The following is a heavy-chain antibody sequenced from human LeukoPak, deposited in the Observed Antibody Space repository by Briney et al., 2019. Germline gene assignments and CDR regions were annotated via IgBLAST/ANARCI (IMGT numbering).Heavy chain of an antibody. D-gene: IGHD2-2*01. Sequence: GASVKVSCKASGGTFSSYAISWVRQAPGQGLEWMGGIIPIFGTANYAQKFQGRVTITADESTSTAYMELSSLRSEDTAVYYCARWGLDSTSCQFDYWGQGTLVTVSS. CDR1: GGTFSSYA. CDR2: IIPIFGTA. V-gene: IGHV1-69*13. CDR3: ARWGLDSTSCQFDY. J-gene: IGHJ4*02.